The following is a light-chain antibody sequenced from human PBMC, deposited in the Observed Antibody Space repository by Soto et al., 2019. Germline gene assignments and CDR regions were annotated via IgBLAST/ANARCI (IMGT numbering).Light chain of an antibody. J-gene: IGLJ3*02. CDR2: SNN. CDR1: SSNIGSNT. V-gene: IGLV1-44*01. Sequence: QSVLTQPPSASGTPGQRVTISCSGSSSNIGSNTVNWYQQLPGTAPTLLIYSNNQRHSGVPDRFSGSKSGTSASLAISGLQSEDEADYYCAAWDDSLNGWVFGGGTKVTVL. CDR3: AAWDDSLNGWV.